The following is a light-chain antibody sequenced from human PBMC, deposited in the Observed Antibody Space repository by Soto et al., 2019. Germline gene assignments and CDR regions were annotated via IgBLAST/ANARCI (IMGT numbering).Light chain of an antibody. V-gene: IGKV2D-29*01. CDR1: QSRLHSDGRTY. Sequence: DIVMTQTPLSLAVTPGQPASISCKSIQSRLHSDGRTYLYWYLQKQGQPPQLLIYEVSNRFSGVPDNFSGSGSGTDCTLTISRVEADDVGVYYCMQSIQQPLYTFGQGTKLEIK. CDR2: EVS. CDR3: MQSIQQPLYT. J-gene: IGKJ2*01.